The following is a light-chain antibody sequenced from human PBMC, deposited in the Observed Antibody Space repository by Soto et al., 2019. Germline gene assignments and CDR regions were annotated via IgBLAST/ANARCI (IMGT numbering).Light chain of an antibody. V-gene: IGLV4-69*01. J-gene: IGLJ2*01. Sequence: QLVLTQSPSASASLGASVKLTCTLSSGHSSYAIAWHQQQPEKGPRYLMKLNSDGSHSKGDGIPDRFSGSSSGAERYLTSSSLQSEDDADYYCQTWGTGIVVFGGGTKLTVL. CDR2: LNSDGSH. CDR1: SGHSSYA. CDR3: QTWGTGIVV.